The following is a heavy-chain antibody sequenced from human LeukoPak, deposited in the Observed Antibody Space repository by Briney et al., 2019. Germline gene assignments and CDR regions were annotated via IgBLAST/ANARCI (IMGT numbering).Heavy chain of an antibody. Sequence: SLRLSCAASGFTFDDYAMHWVRQAPGKGLEWASGISWNSGSIGYADSVKGRFTISRDNAKNSLYLQMNSLRAEDTALYCCAKDIMATGIYYFDYWGRGTLVTVSS. J-gene: IGHJ4*02. CDR2: ISWNSGSI. V-gene: IGHV3-9*01. D-gene: IGHD5-12*01. CDR1: GFTFDDYA. CDR3: AKDIMATGIYYFDY.